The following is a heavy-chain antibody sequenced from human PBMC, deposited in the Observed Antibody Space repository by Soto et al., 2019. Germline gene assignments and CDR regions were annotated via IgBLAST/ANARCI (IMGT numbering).Heavy chain of an antibody. V-gene: IGHV4-39*01. Sequence: PSETLSLTCTVSGGSISSSSYYWGWIRLPPGKGLEWIGSIYYSGSTYYNPSLKSRVTISVDTSKNQFSLKLSSVTAADTAVYYCARHATLNYYDSSGYFFDYWGQGALVTVSS. CDR3: ARHATLNYYDSSGYFFDY. CDR2: IYYSGST. D-gene: IGHD3-22*01. CDR1: GGSISSSSYY. J-gene: IGHJ4*02.